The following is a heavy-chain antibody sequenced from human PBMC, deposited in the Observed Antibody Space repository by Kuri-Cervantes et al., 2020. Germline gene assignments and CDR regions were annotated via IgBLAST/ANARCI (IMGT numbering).Heavy chain of an antibody. J-gene: IGHJ5*02. D-gene: IGHD6-19*01. CDR2: IYYSGST. CDR3: ARGAGSSGWYLQWFDP. CDR1: GGSISGYY. V-gene: IGHV4-59*01. Sequence: GSLRLSCTVSGGSISGYYWIWIRQPPGKGLEWIGYIYYSGSTYYNPSLKSRVTISVDTSKNQFSLKLSSVTAADTAVYYCARGAGSSGWYLQWFDPWGQGTLVTVSS.